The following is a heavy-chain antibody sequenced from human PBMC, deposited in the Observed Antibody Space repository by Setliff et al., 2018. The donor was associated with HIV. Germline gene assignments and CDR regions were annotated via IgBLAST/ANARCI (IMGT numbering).Heavy chain of an antibody. CDR3: ARDRAYCSSGSCYRPLVYYFYYMDV. J-gene: IGHJ6*03. V-gene: IGHV1-2*02. D-gene: IGHD2-15*01. CDR1: GFTFSDYY. CDR2: VRPYNADK. Sequence: GASVKVSCKASGFTFSDYYMHWVRQAPGQGLEWMGWVRPYNADKNYARKFQGRVTMTSDTSISTAYLELSGLTSDDTAIYYCARDRAYCSSGSCYRPLVYYFYYMDVWGTGTTVTVSS.